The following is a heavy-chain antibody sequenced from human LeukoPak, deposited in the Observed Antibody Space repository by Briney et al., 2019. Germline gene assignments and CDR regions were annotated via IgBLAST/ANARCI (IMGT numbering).Heavy chain of an antibody. CDR1: GGTFSSYA. CDR3: ARDSGVEMATFDY. V-gene: IGHV1-69*13. J-gene: IGHJ4*02. Sequence: GASVKVSCKASGGTFSSYAVSWVRQAPGQGLEWMGGIIPIFGTANYAQKFQGRVTITADESTSTAYMELSSLRSEDTAVYYCARDSGVEMATFDYWGQGTLVTVSS. CDR2: IIPIFGTA. D-gene: IGHD5-24*01.